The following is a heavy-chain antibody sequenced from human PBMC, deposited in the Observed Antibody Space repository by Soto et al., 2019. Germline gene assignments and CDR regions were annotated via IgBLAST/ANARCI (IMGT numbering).Heavy chain of an antibody. CDR3: ARDLESGYSNYYYYMDV. D-gene: IGHD5-12*01. J-gene: IGHJ6*03. V-gene: IGHV6-1*01. Sequence: SPTVSRTGAICGGSVSSNTAAWHWIRQSPSRGLEWLGRTYFRSRWYNDYAVSVKSRITINADTSKNQFSLHLNSVSPEDTAVYYCARDLESGYSNYYYYMDVWGKGTTVTVSS. CDR1: GGSVSSNTAA. CDR2: TYFRSRWYN.